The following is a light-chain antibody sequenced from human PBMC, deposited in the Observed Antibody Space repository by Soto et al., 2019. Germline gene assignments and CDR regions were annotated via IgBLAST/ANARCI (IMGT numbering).Light chain of an antibody. V-gene: IGKV3-20*01. J-gene: IGKJ4*01. CDR3: QQYNSYPLT. CDR1: QSVSSSY. CDR2: GAS. Sequence: SVLTQSPGTLSLSPWERATRSCSSSQSVSSSYLAWYQQKPGQAPRLLIYGASSRATGIPDRFSGSGSGTEFTLTISGLQPDDFATYYCQQYNSYPLTFGGGTKVDIK.